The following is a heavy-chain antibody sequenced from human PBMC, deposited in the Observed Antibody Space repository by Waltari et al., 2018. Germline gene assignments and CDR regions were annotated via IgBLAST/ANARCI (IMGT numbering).Heavy chain of an antibody. D-gene: IGHD6-6*01. CDR2: IKEDGSEK. J-gene: IGHJ4*02. CDR1: GFTFSSYW. V-gene: IGHV3-7*01. CDR3: ARISSTATRDS. Sequence: EVQLVESGGGLVQPGGSLRLSCAASGFTFSSYWMRWVRQAPGKGREWVANIKEDGSEKSYVDSVKGRFTISRDNAKNSLSLQMNSLRAEDTAVYYCARISSTATRDSWGRGTLVTVSS.